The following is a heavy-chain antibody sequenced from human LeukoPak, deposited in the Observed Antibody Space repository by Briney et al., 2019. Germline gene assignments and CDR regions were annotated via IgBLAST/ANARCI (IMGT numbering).Heavy chain of an antibody. V-gene: IGHV4-34*01. CDR1: GGSFSGYY. CDR2: INHSGST. D-gene: IGHD6-19*01. Sequence: PSETLSLTCAVYGGSFSGYYWSWIRQPPGKGLEWIGEINHSGSTNYNPSLKSRVTISVDTSKNQFSLKLSSVTAADTAVYYCARGRISSGPDYWGQGTLVTVSS. J-gene: IGHJ4*02. CDR3: ARGRISSGPDY.